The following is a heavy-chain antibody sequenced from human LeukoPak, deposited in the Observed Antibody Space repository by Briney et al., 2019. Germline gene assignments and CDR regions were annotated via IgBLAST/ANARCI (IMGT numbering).Heavy chain of an antibody. D-gene: IGHD3-10*01. Sequence: GAYLKISCKASGSRFTSYRIGWVRRLPGKGLEWMGIIYPGESDNRYSPSFQGQVTISADQPITTAYLHWSTLKASDTAMYYCARHRGVSSSAYDYWGQGTLVTVSS. J-gene: IGHJ4*02. V-gene: IGHV5-51*01. CDR3: ARHRGVSSSAYDY. CDR2: IYPGESDN. CDR1: GSRFTSYR.